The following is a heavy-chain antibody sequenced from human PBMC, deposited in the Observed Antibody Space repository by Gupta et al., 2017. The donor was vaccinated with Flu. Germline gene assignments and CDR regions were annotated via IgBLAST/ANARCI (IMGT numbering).Heavy chain of an antibody. D-gene: IGHD3-22*01. J-gene: IGHJ5*02. CDR2: IYYSGST. Sequence: QLQLQESGPGLVKLSETLSLTCTVSGGSISSSSYYWGWIRQPPGKGLEWIGSIYYSGSTYYNPSLKSRVTISVDTSKNQFSLKLSSVTAADTAVYYCARNYYDSSTFWFDPWGQGTLVTVSS. CDR3: ARNYYDSSTFWFDP. CDR1: GGSISSSSYY. V-gene: IGHV4-39*01.